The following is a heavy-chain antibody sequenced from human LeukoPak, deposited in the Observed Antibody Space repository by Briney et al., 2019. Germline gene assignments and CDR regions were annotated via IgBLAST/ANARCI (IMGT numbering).Heavy chain of an antibody. CDR3: ARQKQWLALNWFDP. V-gene: IGHV4-34*01. CDR2: INHSGST. J-gene: IGHJ5*02. D-gene: IGHD6-19*01. CDR1: GGSFSGYY. Sequence: PSETLSLTCAVYGGSFSGYYWSWIRQPPGKGLEWIGEINHSGSTNYNPSLKSRVTISVDTSKNQFSLKLSSVTAADTAVYYCARQKQWLALNWFDPWGQGTLVTVSS.